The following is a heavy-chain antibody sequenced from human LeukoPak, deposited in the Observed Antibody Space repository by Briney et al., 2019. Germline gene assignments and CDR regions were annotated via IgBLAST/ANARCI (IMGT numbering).Heavy chain of an antibody. J-gene: IGHJ4*02. CDR3: ARGRGIAAAPFDY. Sequence: ASVKVSCKASGGTFSSYAISWVRQAPGQGLEWMGGIIPIFDTANYAQKFQGRVTITADKSTSTAYMELSSLRSEDTAVYYCARGRGIAAAPFDYWGQGTLVTVSS. CDR2: IIPIFDTA. V-gene: IGHV1-69*06. CDR1: GGTFSSYA. D-gene: IGHD6-13*01.